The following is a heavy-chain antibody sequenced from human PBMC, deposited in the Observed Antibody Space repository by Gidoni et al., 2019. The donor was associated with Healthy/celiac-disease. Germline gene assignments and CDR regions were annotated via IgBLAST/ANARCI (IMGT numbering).Heavy chain of an antibody. V-gene: IGHV4-34*01. CDR3: ARDHVLRFLEWSQYYYGMDV. Sequence: QLQLQQWGAGLLKPSETLYLTCAVSGGSFSGYYWSWIRQPPGKGLEWIGEINHSGSTNYNPSLKSRVTISVDTSKNQFSLKLSSVTAADTAVYYCARDHVLRFLEWSQYYYGMDVWGQGTTVTVSS. D-gene: IGHD3-3*01. J-gene: IGHJ6*02. CDR2: INHSGST. CDR1: GGSFSGYY.